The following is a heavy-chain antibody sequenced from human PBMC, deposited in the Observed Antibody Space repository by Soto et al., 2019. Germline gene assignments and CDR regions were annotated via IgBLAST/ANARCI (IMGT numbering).Heavy chain of an antibody. CDR2: IWYDGSNK. CDR1: GFTFSSYG. CDR3: ASGYSSYYYYGMDV. D-gene: IGHD6-13*01. V-gene: IGHV3-33*01. Sequence: GGSLRLSCAASGFTFSSYGMHWVRQAPGKGLEWVAVIWYDGSNKYYADSVKGRFTISRDNSKNTLYLQMNSLRAEDTAVYYCASGYSSYYYYGMDVWGQGTTVTVSS. J-gene: IGHJ6*02.